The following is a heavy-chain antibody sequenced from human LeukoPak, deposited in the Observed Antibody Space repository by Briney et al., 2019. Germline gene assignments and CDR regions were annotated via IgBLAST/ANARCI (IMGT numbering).Heavy chain of an antibody. CDR1: GGSITSTNW. V-gene: IGHV4-4*02. J-gene: IGHJ4*02. CDR2: VSLSGLT. D-gene: IGHD2-8*01. CDR3: SRENGAFSTFGY. Sequence: SETRSLTCGVSGGSITSTNWWSWVRQPPGQGLEWIGEVSLSGLTNYNPSLSSRVIMALDTSKNHLSLHLTSVTAADTAVYYCSRENGAFSTFGYWGQGDLVTVFS.